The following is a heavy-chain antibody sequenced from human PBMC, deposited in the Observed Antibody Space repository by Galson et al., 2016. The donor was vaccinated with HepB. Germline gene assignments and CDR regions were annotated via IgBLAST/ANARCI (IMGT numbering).Heavy chain of an antibody. D-gene: IGHD4-17*01. Sequence: SCKASGYAFASYNMHWVRQAPGQGLEWMGIINPSGGSTNYAQKFQGRVTMTRDTSTSTVYMELSSLRSEDTAVYYCAYDYGDYNFDYWGQRTLVIVSS. CDR2: INPSGGST. V-gene: IGHV1-46*01. J-gene: IGHJ4*02. CDR1: GYAFASYN. CDR3: AYDYGDYNFDY.